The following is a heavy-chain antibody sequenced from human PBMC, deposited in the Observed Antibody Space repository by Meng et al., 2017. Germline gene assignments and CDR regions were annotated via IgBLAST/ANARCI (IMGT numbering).Heavy chain of an antibody. CDR2: IIPIFGTA. Sequence: QLLQSGVEVTKPGSPVKVSCKASGGTFSSYAISWVRKAPGQGLEWMGGIIPIFGTANYAQKFQGRVTITADKSTSTAYMELSSLRSEDTAVYYCASDLPDYYDSSGYPYWGQGTLVTISS. D-gene: IGHD3-22*01. J-gene: IGHJ4*02. V-gene: IGHV1-69*06. CDR3: ASDLPDYYDSSGYPY. CDR1: GGTFSSYA.